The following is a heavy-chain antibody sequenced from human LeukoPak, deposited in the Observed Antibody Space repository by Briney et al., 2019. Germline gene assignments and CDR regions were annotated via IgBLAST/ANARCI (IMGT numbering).Heavy chain of an antibody. D-gene: IGHD4-17*01. V-gene: IGHV3-48*03. CDR3: ARGGTVTYCFDH. CDR2: TSTGGRTV. CDR1: GFNFSDYE. J-gene: IGHJ4*02. Sequence: AGGSLRLSCAASGFNFSDYEMNWLRQAPGKGLEWLSYTSTGGRTVKYADSVKGRFTISRDSARSSLYLQMTNLRVEDTAVYFCARGGTVTYCFDHWGQGILVAVSS.